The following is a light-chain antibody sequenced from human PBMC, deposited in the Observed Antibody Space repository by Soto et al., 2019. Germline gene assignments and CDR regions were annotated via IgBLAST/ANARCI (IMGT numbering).Light chain of an antibody. CDR2: AAS. J-gene: IGKJ2*01. V-gene: IGKV1-39*01. CDR3: QQSDSAPVT. Sequence: DIQMTQSPSSLSASIGDRVTITCRASQSISSYLNWFQQKPGEAPKLLIQAASSLQSGVPSRFSGSGSGTDFTLTINSLQPEDVAVYYCQQSDSAPVTFGQGTKV. CDR1: QSISSY.